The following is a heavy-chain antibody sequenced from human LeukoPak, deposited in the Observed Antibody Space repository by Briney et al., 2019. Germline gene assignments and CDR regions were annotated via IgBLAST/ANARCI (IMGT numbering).Heavy chain of an antibody. Sequence: GRSLRLSCAASGFTFSSYGMHWVRQAPGKGLEWVAVISYDGSNKYYADSVKGRFTISRDNSKNTLYLQMNSLRAEDTAVYYCARAEWSNWYFDLWGRGTLVTVSS. J-gene: IGHJ2*01. CDR1: GFTFSSYG. D-gene: IGHD3-3*01. CDR3: ARAEWSNWYFDL. CDR2: ISYDGSNK. V-gene: IGHV3-30*03.